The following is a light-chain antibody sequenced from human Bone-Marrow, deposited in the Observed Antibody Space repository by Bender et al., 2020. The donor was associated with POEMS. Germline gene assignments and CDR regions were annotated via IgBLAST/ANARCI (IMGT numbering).Light chain of an antibody. V-gene: IGLV2-14*03. CDR3: CSFSYNGREI. CDR2: DVS. Sequence: QSALTQPASVSGSPGQSITISCTGSSSNVGGYNYVSWYQDHPGKAPKLIIYDVSKRPSGVPARFSGSKSGDTASLTISGLQAEDEADYYCCSFSYNGREIFGTGTRVTVL. CDR1: SSNVGGYNY. J-gene: IGLJ1*01.